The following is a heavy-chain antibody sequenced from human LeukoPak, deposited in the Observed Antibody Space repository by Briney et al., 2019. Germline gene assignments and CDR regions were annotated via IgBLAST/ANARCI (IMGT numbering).Heavy chain of an antibody. Sequence: APVKVSCKVSGYTLTELSMHWVRQAPGKGLEWMGGFDPEDGETIYAQKFQGRVTMTEDTSTDTAYMELSSLRSEDTAVYYCATTSPPRITMIVVVIDAFDIWGQGTMVTVSS. J-gene: IGHJ3*02. CDR1: GYTLTELS. CDR3: ATTSPPRITMIVVVIDAFDI. D-gene: IGHD3-22*01. V-gene: IGHV1-24*01. CDR2: FDPEDGET.